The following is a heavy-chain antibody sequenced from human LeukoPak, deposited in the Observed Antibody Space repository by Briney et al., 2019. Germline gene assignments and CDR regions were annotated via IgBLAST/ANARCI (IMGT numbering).Heavy chain of an antibody. Sequence: KPGGSLRLSCAASGFTFSSYSMNWVRQAPGKGLEWVSSISSSSSYIYYADSVKGRFTISRDNAKNSLYLQMNSLRAEDTAVYYCASSISSSWYVGKYYFDYWGQGTLVTVSS. D-gene: IGHD6-13*01. V-gene: IGHV3-21*01. CDR2: ISSSSSYI. J-gene: IGHJ4*02. CDR3: ASSISSSWYVGKYYFDY. CDR1: GFTFSSYS.